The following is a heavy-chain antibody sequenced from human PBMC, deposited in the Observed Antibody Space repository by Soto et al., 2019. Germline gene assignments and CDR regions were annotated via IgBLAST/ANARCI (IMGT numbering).Heavy chain of an antibody. V-gene: IGHV4-59*12. J-gene: IGHJ4*02. CDR3: ARDYYDILTGQYYFDY. CDR1: GGSISNYY. CDR2: IYYSGST. Sequence: PSETLSLTCTVSGGSISNYYWSWIRQPPGKGLEWIGYIYYSGSTNYNPSLKSRVTISVDTSKNQFSLKLSSVTAADTAVYYCARDYYDILTGQYYFDYWGQGTLVTVSS. D-gene: IGHD3-9*01.